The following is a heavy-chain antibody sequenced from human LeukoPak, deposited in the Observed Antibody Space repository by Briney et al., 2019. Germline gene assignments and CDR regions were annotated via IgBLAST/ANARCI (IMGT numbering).Heavy chain of an antibody. V-gene: IGHV4-34*01. CDR2: INHSGST. CDR1: GGPFSGYY. CDR3: ARGDTAMVNFDY. Sequence: SETLSLTCAVYGGPFSGYYWSWIRQPPGKGLEWIGEINHSGSTNYNPSLKSRVTISVDTSKNQFSLKLSSVTAADTAVYYCARGDTAMVNFDYWGQGTLVTVSS. J-gene: IGHJ4*02. D-gene: IGHD5-18*01.